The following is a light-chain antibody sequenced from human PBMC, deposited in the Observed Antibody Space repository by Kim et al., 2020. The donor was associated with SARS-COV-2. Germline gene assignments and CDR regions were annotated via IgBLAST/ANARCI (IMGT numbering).Light chain of an antibody. CDR2: DAS. J-gene: IGKJ5*01. CDR3: QQVNSYPIT. V-gene: IGKV1-13*02. CDR1: QGISSA. Sequence: AYVGDRVTITCRASQGISSALAWYQQKPGKVPKLLMYDASSLESGVSSRFSGSGSGTDFTLTISSLQPEDFATYYCQQVNSYPITFGQGTRLEIK.